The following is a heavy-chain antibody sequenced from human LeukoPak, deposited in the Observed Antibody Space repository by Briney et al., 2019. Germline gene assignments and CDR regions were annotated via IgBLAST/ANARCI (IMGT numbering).Heavy chain of an antibody. J-gene: IGHJ4*02. CDR1: GFTFSRYG. V-gene: IGHV3-30*18. CDR3: AKGGFDYYDSSSYCYVRDYLDY. Sequence: PGGSLRLSCAASGFTFSRYGMHWVRQGPGKGLEWVALISYDGSNKYYADSVKGRFTISRDNSRNTVSLQATSLRAEDTAVYYCAKGGFDYYDSSSYCYVRDYLDYCGQGTLVTVSS. D-gene: IGHD3-22*01. CDR2: ISYDGSNK.